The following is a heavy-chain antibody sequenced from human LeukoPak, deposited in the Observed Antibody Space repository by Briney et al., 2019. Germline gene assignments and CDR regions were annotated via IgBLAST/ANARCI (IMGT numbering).Heavy chain of an antibody. CDR2: IIPIFGTA. Sequence: ASVKVSCKASGGTFSSYAISWVRQAPGQGLEWMGGIIPIFGTANYAQKFQGRVTITTDESTSTAYMELSSLRSEDTAVYYCAREIELRDWAGAFDPWGQGTLVTVSS. V-gene: IGHV1-69*05. CDR3: AREIELRDWAGAFDP. J-gene: IGHJ5*02. CDR1: GGTFSSYA. D-gene: IGHD3-3*01.